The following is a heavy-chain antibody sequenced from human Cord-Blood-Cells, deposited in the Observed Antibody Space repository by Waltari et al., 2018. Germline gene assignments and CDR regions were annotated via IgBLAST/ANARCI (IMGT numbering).Heavy chain of an antibody. V-gene: IGHV4-34*01. J-gene: IGHJ5*02. D-gene: IGHD4-17*01. Sequence: QVQLQQWGAGLLKPSETLSLTCAVYGGSFSGYYWSWIRQPPGKGLEWIGEISHSGSTNYNPSLKSRVTISVDTSKNQFSLKLSSVTAADTAVYYCARKVSGVTTAKRWFDPWGQGTLVTVSS. CDR3: ARKVSGVTTAKRWFDP. CDR2: ISHSGST. CDR1: GGSFSGYY.